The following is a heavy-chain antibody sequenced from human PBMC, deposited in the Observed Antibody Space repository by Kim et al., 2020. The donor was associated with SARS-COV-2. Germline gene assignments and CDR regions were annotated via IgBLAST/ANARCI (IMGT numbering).Heavy chain of an antibody. CDR1: GYTFTSYY. CDR2: INPSGGST. CDR3: ARLGGYGIGYTTGAFDI. Sequence: ASVKVSCKASGYTFTSYYMHWVRQAPGQGLEWMGIINPSGGSTSYAQKFQGRVTMTRDTSTSTVYMELSSLRSEDTAVYYCARLGGYGIGYTTGAFDIWGQGTMVTVSS. V-gene: IGHV1-46*01. J-gene: IGHJ3*02. D-gene: IGHD3-16*01.